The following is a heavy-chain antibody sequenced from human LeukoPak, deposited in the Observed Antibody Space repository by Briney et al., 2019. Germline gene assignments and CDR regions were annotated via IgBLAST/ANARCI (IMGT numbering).Heavy chain of an antibody. D-gene: IGHD2-8*01. CDR3: ARQSVVYRMENWFDP. Sequence: PGESLKISCKGSGYSFTSYWIGWVRQMPGKGLEWMGIIYPGDSDTRYSPSFQGQVTISADKSISTAYLQWSSLKASDTAMYYCARQSVVYRMENWFDPWGQGTLVTVSS. V-gene: IGHV5-51*01. CDR1: GYSFTSYW. CDR2: IYPGDSDT. J-gene: IGHJ5*02.